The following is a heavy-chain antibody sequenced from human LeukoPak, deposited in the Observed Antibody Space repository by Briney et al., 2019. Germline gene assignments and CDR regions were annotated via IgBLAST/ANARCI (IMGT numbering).Heavy chain of an antibody. CDR2: IYYSGST. D-gene: IGHD3-22*01. CDR3: AVDSSGYYYFDY. J-gene: IGHJ4*02. V-gene: IGHV4-31*03. CDR1: GGSISSGGYY. Sequence: SETLSLTCTVSGGSISSGGYYLSWIRQHPGKGLEWIGYIYYSGSTYYNPSLKSRVTISVDTSKNQFSLKLSSVTAADTAVYYCAVDSSGYYYFDYWGQGTLVTVSS.